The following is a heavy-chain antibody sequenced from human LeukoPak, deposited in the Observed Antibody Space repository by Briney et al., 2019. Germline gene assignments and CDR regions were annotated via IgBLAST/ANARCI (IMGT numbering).Heavy chain of an antibody. CDR2: IYHSGST. D-gene: IGHD6-13*01. Sequence: SETLSLTCTVSGYSISSGYYWGWIRQPPGKGLEWIGSIYHSGSTYYKASLKSRVTISVDTSKNQFSLKLSSVTAADTAMYYCARVNAAGTRGFDIWGQGTMVTVSS. CDR3: ARVNAAGTRGFDI. CDR1: GYSISSGYY. J-gene: IGHJ3*02. V-gene: IGHV4-38-2*02.